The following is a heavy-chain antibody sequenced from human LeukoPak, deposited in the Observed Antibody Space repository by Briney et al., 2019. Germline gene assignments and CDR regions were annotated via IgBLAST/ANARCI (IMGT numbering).Heavy chain of an antibody. CDR3: ATYRQVLLPFES. D-gene: IGHD2-8*02. Sequence: GGSLRLSCAASGFTFSTFAMIWVRQPPGKGLEWVSSIFPSGGEIHYADSVRGRFTISRDNSKGTLSLQMNSLRAEDTAIYYCATYRQVLLPFESWGQGTLVTVSS. CDR1: GFTFSTFA. CDR2: IFPSGGEI. J-gene: IGHJ4*02. V-gene: IGHV3-23*01.